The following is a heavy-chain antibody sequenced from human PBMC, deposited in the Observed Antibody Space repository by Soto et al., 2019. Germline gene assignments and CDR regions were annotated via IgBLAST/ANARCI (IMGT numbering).Heavy chain of an antibody. Sequence: PGGSPRLSCASSGFAFSAYTMNLVRPAPGKGLEWVSSISPKSTYIYDADSVKGRFTISRDNARNSLHLQMNSLRAGDTAVYYCARDFDFWRSYSPWGQGTLVTVSS. J-gene: IGHJ5*02. CDR1: GFAFSAYT. CDR2: ISPKSTYI. V-gene: IGHV3-21*01. D-gene: IGHD3-3*01. CDR3: ARDFDFWRSYSP.